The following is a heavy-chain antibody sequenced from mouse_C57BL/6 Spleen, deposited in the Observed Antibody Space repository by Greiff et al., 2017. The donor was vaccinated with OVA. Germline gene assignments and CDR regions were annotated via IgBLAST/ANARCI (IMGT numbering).Heavy chain of an antibody. Sequence: QVQLKESGPGLVAPSQSLSITCTVSGFSLTSYGVHWVRQPPGKGLEWLVVIWSDGSTTYNSALKSRLSISKDNSKSQVFLKMNSLQTDDTAMYYCARQRYDGYYYYAMDYWGQGTSVTVSS. CDR3: ARQRYDGYYYYAMDY. J-gene: IGHJ4*01. CDR1: GFSLTSYG. D-gene: IGHD2-3*01. CDR2: IWSDGST. V-gene: IGHV2-6-1*01.